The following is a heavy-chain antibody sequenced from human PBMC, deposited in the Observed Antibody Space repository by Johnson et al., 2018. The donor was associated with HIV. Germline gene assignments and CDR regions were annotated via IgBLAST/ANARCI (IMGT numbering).Heavy chain of an antibody. CDR2: IWYDGSNK. CDR1: GFTFSSYG. J-gene: IGHJ3*02. D-gene: IGHD2-8*01. V-gene: IGHV3-33*01. Sequence: QVQLVESGGGVVQPGRSLRLSCAASGFTFSSYGMHWVRQAPGKGLEWVAVIWYDGSNKYYADSVKGRFTISRDNSKNTLYLQMNSLRAEDTALYYCARYNGVDSSSSGQTDIWGQGTMVTVSS. CDR3: ARYNGVDSSSSGQTDI.